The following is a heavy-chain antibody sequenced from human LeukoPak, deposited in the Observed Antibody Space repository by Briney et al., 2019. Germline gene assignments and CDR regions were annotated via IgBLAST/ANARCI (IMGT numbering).Heavy chain of an antibody. CDR1: GYTFTGYY. CDR3: ARVGSYYDSSGYYAY. Sequence: ASVKVSCKASGYTFTGYYMHWVRQAPGQGLEWMGWINPNSGGTNHAQKFQGRVTMTRDTSISTAYMELSRLRSDDTAVYYCARVGSYYDSSGYYAYWGQGTLVTVSS. CDR2: INPNSGGT. V-gene: IGHV1-2*02. J-gene: IGHJ4*02. D-gene: IGHD3-22*01.